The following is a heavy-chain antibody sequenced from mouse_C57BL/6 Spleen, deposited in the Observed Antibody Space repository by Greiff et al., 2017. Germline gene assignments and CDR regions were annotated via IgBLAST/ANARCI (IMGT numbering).Heavy chain of an antibody. CDR2: IDPNSGGT. D-gene: IGHD1-1*01. CDR3: ARNYCSSYVWYFDV. CDR1: GYTFTSYW. J-gene: IGHJ1*03. V-gene: IGHV1-72*01. Sequence: QVQLQQPGAELVKPGASVKLSCKASGYTFTSYWMHWVKQRPGRGLEWIGRIDPNSGGTKYTEKFKGKATLTVDKPSSTAYMQLSSLTSEDSAVYYGARNYCSSYVWYFDVWGTGTTVTVSS.